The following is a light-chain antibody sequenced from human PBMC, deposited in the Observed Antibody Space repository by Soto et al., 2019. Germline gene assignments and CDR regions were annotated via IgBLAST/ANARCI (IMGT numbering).Light chain of an antibody. CDR3: QQYDNLIT. CDR1: QDISNS. V-gene: IGKV1-33*01. Sequence: DIQMTQSPCSLSASVGDRVTITCQASQDISNSLNWYQQKPGKAPKLLIYDASNLETGAPSRFSGSGSGTEFTFTNSRRQSVDIATYFDQQYDNLITFGPGTRLEIK. J-gene: IGKJ5*01. CDR2: DAS.